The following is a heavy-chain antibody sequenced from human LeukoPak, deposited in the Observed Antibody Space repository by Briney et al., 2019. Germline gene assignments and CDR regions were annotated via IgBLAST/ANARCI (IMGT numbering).Heavy chain of an antibody. J-gene: IGHJ5*02. D-gene: IGHD3-10*01. Sequence: SSETLSLTCTVSGGSISSYYWSWIRQPPGKGLEWIGYIYYSGSTNYNPSLKSRVTISVDTSKNQFSLKLSSVTAADTAVYYCAREVRGVIRWNWFHPWGPGTLVTVSS. CDR1: GGSISSYY. V-gene: IGHV4-59*01. CDR2: IYYSGST. CDR3: AREVRGVIRWNWFHP.